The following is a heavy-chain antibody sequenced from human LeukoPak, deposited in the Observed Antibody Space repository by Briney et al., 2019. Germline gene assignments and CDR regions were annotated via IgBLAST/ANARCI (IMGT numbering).Heavy chain of an antibody. V-gene: IGHV4-61*02. CDR3: ARAAAGTSPVDY. J-gene: IGHJ4*02. CDR1: GGSISSGSYY. D-gene: IGHD6-13*01. CDR2: IYTSGST. Sequence: SETLSLTCTVSGGSISSGSYYWSWLRQPAGKGLEWIGRIYTSGSTNYNPSLKSRVTISVDTSKNQFSLKLSSVTAADTAVYYCARAAAGTSPVDYWGQGTLVTVSS.